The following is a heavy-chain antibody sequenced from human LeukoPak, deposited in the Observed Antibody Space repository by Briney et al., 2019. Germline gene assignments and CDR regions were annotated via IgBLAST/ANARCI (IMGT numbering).Heavy chain of an antibody. Sequence: ETGGSLRLSCAASGFTVSSNYMSWVRQAPGKGLEWVSVIYSSGNTYYADSVKGRFTISRDNSKNTLYLQMNSLRAEDTAVYYCAKDHWGTTIPIDYWGQGTLVTVSS. V-gene: IGHV3-53*01. CDR2: IYSSGNT. CDR1: GFTVSSNY. J-gene: IGHJ4*02. D-gene: IGHD3-16*01. CDR3: AKDHWGTTIPIDY.